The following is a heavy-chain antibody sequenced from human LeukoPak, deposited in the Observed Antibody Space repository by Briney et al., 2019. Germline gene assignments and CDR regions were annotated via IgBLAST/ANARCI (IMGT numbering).Heavy chain of an antibody. CDR3: AKDHNPYYYDSGRGVIDY. J-gene: IGHJ4*02. Sequence: GGSLRLSCAASGFTFSSYAMHWVRQAPGKGLEYVSAISSNGGSTYYANSVKGRFTISRDNSKNTLYLQMGSLRAEDTAVYYCAKDHNPYYYDSGRGVIDYWGQGTLVTVSS. CDR1: GFTFSSYA. CDR2: ISSNGGST. V-gene: IGHV3-64*01. D-gene: IGHD3-22*01.